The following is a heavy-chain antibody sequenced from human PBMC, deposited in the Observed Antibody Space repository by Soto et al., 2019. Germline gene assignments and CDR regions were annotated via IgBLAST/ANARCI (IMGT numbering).Heavy chain of an antibody. Sequence: SQTLSLTCAISGDSVSLNSAAWNWIRQSPSRGLEWLGRTYYRSKWYNDYAVSVKSRITINPDTSKNQFSLKLSSVTAADTAVYYCARQYQTTVVTDYWGQGTLVTVSS. CDR3: ARQYQTTVVTDY. D-gene: IGHD4-17*01. V-gene: IGHV6-1*01. J-gene: IGHJ4*02. CDR1: GDSVSLNSAA. CDR2: TYYRSKWYN.